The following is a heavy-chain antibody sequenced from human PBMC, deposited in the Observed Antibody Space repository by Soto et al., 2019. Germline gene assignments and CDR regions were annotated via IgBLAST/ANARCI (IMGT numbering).Heavy chain of an antibody. J-gene: IGHJ4*02. Sequence: QVQLVESGGGVVQPGRSLRLSCAASGFTFSSYAMHWVRQAPGKGLEWVAVISYDGSNKYYADSVEGRFTISRDNSKNTLYLQMNSLRAEDTAVYYCARDRDYGSGSYYNGQDYWGQGTLVTVSS. V-gene: IGHV3-30-3*01. CDR3: ARDRDYGSGSYYNGQDY. CDR2: ISYDGSNK. CDR1: GFTFSSYA. D-gene: IGHD3-10*01.